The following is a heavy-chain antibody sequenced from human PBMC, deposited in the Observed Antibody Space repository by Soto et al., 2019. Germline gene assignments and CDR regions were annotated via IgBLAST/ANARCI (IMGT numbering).Heavy chain of an antibody. Sequence: PGGSLRLSCAASGFTFSNYGMHWVRQAPGKGLEWVAVIWYDRSNKYYADSVLGRFTISRDTSKNTLYLQMNSLRAEDTAVYYCAREYSSGWFYFDYWGQGALVTVSS. CDR1: GFTFSNYG. D-gene: IGHD6-19*01. V-gene: IGHV3-33*01. CDR3: AREYSSGWFYFDY. CDR2: IWYDRSNK. J-gene: IGHJ4*02.